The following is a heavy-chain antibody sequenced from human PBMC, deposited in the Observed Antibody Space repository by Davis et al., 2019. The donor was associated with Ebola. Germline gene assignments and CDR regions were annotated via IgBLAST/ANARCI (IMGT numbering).Heavy chain of an antibody. CDR2: INPNSGGT. CDR3: AREKGHIAVAGTDAFDI. CDR1: GYTFTGYY. J-gene: IGHJ3*02. Sequence: ASVKVSCKASGYTFTGYYMHWVRQAPGQGLEWMGRINPNSGGTNYAQKFQGRVTMTRDTSISTAYMELSRLRSDDTAVYYCAREKGHIAVAGTDAFDIWGQGTMVTVSS. D-gene: IGHD6-19*01. V-gene: IGHV1-2*06.